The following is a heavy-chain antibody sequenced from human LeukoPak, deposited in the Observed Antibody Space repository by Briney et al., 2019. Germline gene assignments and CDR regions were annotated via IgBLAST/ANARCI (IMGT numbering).Heavy chain of an antibody. D-gene: IGHD5-18*01. CDR1: GGSISSGGYY. CDR2: IYYSGST. J-gene: IGHJ5*02. CDR3: ARGYSYDNWFDP. Sequence: SETLSLTCTVSGGSISSGGYYWSWIRQHPGKGLEWIGYIYYSGSTYYNPSLKSRVTISVDTSKNQFSLKLSSVTAADTAVYYCARGYSYDNWFDPWGQGTLVTVSS. V-gene: IGHV4-31*03.